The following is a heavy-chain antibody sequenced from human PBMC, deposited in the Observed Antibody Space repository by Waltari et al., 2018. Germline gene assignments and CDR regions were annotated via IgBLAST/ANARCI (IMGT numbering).Heavy chain of an antibody. CDR2: IYTSGST. CDR3: ARDGNYYDSSGYYRAFDI. D-gene: IGHD3-22*01. Sequence: QVQLQESGPGLVKPSQTLSLTCTVSGGSISSGSYYWSWIRQPAGKGLEWIGRIYTSGSTNYNPSLKSRVTISVDTSKNQFSLKLSSVTAADTAVYYCARDGNYYDSSGYYRAFDIWGQGTMVTVSS. V-gene: IGHV4-61*02. CDR1: GGSISSGSYY. J-gene: IGHJ3*02.